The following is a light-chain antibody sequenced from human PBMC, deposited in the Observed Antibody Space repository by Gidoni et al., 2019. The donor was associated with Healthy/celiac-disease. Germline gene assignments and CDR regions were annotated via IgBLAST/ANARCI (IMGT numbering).Light chain of an antibody. CDR1: QSVSSN. J-gene: IGKJ1*01. CDR2: GAS. V-gene: IGKV3-15*01. Sequence: EIVMTQSPATLSVSPGERATLSCSASQSVSSNLAWYQQKPGQAPRLLIYGASTRATGIPARFSGSGSGTEFTLTISSLQSEDFAVYYCQQYNNWPPKTLGQGTKVEIK. CDR3: QQYNNWPPKT.